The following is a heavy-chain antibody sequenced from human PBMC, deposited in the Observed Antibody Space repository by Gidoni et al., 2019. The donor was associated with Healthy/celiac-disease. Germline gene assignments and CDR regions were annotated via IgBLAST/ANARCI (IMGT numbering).Heavy chain of an antibody. CDR2: ISGSGGST. J-gene: IGHJ4*02. V-gene: IGHV3-23*01. D-gene: IGHD3-22*01. CDR1: GFTFSSYA. CDR3: AKDFYYDSSGYYTPFDY. Sequence: EVQLLESGGGLVQPGGSLRLYCAASGFTFSSYAMSWVRQAPGKGLEWVSAISGSGGSTYYADSVKGRFTISRDNSKNTLYLQMNSLRAEDTAVYYCAKDFYYDSSGYYTPFDYWGQGTLVTVSS.